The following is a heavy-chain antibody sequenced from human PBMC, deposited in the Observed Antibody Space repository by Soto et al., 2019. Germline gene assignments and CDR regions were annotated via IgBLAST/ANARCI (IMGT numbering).Heavy chain of an antibody. J-gene: IGHJ6*02. CDR2: IKSKTDGGTT. CDR3: TTGVSGYCSSTSCYRYYYYGMDV. Sequence: EVQLVESGGGLVKPGGSLRLSCAASGFTFSDAWMSWVRQAPGKGLEWVGRIKSKTDGGTTDYAAPVKGRFTISRGDSKSTLYLQMNSLKSEDTAVYYCTTGVSGYCSSTSCYRYYYYGMDVWGQGTTVTVSS. D-gene: IGHD2-2*01. V-gene: IGHV3-15*01. CDR1: GFTFSDAW.